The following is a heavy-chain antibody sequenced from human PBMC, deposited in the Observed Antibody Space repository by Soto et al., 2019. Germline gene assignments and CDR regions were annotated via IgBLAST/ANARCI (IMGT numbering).Heavy chain of an antibody. CDR1: GFVFSDYY. CDR2: ISSGGAVS. Sequence: VQLVESGGGLVKPGGSLRLSCAASGFVFSDYYMTWIRQAPGKGLEWMSDISSGGAVSNFADSVRGRFTISRDNTNNSLYLQMNNLRAEDTAIYYCAGRLTGRTTGDWFDPWGQGTLVTVSS. D-gene: IGHD1-1*01. J-gene: IGHJ5*02. V-gene: IGHV3-11*01. CDR3: AGRLTGRTTGDWFDP.